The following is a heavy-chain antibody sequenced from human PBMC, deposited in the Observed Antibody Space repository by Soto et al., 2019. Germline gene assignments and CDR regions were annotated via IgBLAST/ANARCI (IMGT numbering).Heavy chain of an antibody. J-gene: IGHJ5*02. D-gene: IGHD1-26*01. CDR1: GYTFIGYY. V-gene: IGHV1-2*02. CDR3: VRGGWETPPVVAS. CDR2: LNPKNGDP. Sequence: QVQLLQSGAEVKKPGASVKVSCKASGYTFIGYYMHWVRQAPGQGFEWMGWLNPKNGDPKDIQKFEGRVTMTSAAALSTVNRELSRLTSDDTAVYYCVRGGWETPPVVASWGQGTLVTVSS.